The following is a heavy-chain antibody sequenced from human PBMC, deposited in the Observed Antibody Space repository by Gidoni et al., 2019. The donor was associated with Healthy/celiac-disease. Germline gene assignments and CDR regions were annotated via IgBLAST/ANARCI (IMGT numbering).Heavy chain of an antibody. Sequence: QLQLQESGPGLVQPSETLSLTCTVSGGSISSSNYYWGWIRQPPGKGLEWIGSIYYSGSTYYNPSLKSRVTISVDTSKNQFSLKLSSVTAADTAMYYCATAGPGSGGTAYNAFDIWGQGTMVTVSS. CDR2: IYYSGST. J-gene: IGHJ3*02. CDR1: GGSISSSNYY. V-gene: IGHV4-39*07. CDR3: ATAGPGSGGTAYNAFDI. D-gene: IGHD6-13*01.